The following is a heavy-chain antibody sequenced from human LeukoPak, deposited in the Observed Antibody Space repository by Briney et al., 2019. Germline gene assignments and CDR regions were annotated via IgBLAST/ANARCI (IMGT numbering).Heavy chain of an antibody. V-gene: IGHV4-59*01. D-gene: IGHD6-13*01. CDR3: AREKRQQLVLYYYYYMDV. CDR2: IYYSGST. CDR1: GGSISSYY. J-gene: IGHJ6*03. Sequence: SETLSLTCTVSGGSISSYYWSWIRQPPGKGLEWIGYIYYSGSTNYNPSLKSRVTISVDTSKNQFSLKLSSVTAADTAVYYCAREKRQQLVLYYYYYMDVWGKRTTVTVSS.